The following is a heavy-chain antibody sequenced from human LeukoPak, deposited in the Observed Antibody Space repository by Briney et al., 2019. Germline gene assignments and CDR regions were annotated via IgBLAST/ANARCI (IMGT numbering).Heavy chain of an antibody. CDR1: GGPVSSYA. J-gene: IGHJ5*02. Sequence: SVKVSCKPSGGPVSSYAISWVRQAPGQALEWMGGIIPIFGTANYAQKFQGRVAITTDESTSTANMELSSLRSEDTAVYYCARRITMVRGVIISWFDPWGQGTLVTVSS. V-gene: IGHV1-69*05. D-gene: IGHD3-10*01. CDR3: ARRITMVRGVIISWFDP. CDR2: IIPIFGTA.